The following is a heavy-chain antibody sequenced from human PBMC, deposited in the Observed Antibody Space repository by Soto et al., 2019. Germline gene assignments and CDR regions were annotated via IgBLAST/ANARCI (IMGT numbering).Heavy chain of an antibody. J-gene: IGHJ5*02. D-gene: IGHD5-18*01. CDR2: INPSGGST. Sequence: ASVKVSCKASGYAFTGYYMHWVRHNPGQGLEWMGIINPSGGSTSYAQKFQGRVTMTRDTSTSTVYMELSSLRSEDTAVYYCARVYPSDTRYGYVGNNWFDPWGQGTLVTVSS. CDR1: GYAFTGYY. CDR3: ARVYPSDTRYGYVGNNWFDP. V-gene: IGHV1-46*03.